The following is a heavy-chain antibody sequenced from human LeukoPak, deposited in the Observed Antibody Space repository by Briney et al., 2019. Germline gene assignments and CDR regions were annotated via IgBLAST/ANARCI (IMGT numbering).Heavy chain of an antibody. CDR2: IYTSGST. Sequence: PSETLSLTCTVSGGSISSGSYYWSWIRQPAGKGLEWIGRIYTSGSTNYNPSLKSRVTISVDTSKNQFSLKLSSVTAADTAVYYCARVVYSSSRYYYYYMDVWGKGTTVTVSS. CDR3: ARVVYSSSRYYYYYMDV. J-gene: IGHJ6*03. CDR1: GGSISSGSYY. V-gene: IGHV4-61*02. D-gene: IGHD6-6*01.